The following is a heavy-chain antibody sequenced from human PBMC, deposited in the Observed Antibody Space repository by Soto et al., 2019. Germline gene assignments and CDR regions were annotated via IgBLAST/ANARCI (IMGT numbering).Heavy chain of an antibody. CDR3: ARDYWTGDRYYYGMDV. CDR2: INPNSGGP. J-gene: IGHJ6*02. CDR1: GYTFTGYY. Sequence: ASVKVSCKASGYTFTGYYIHWVRQAPGQRLEWMGYINPNSGGPNYAQKFQGRVTMTRDTSISTAYMELSRLRSDDTAVYFCARDYWTGDRYYYGMDVWGQGTTVTVSS. D-gene: IGHD2-8*02. V-gene: IGHV1-2*02.